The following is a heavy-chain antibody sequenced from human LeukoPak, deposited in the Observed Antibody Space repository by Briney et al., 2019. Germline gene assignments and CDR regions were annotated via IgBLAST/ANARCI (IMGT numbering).Heavy chain of an antibody. CDR2: IYYSGST. V-gene: IGHV4-59*01. J-gene: IGHJ4*02. CDR1: GGSISSYY. D-gene: IGHD4-11*01. Sequence: MPSETLSLTCPVSGGSISSYYWSWIRLPPGKGLEWIGYIYYSGSTNYNPSLKSRVTISVDTSKNQFSLKLSSVTAADTAVYYCASGTTTVDYWGQGTLVTVSS. CDR3: ASGTTTVDY.